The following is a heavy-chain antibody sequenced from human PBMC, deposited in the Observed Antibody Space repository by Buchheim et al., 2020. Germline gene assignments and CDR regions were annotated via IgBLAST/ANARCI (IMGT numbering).Heavy chain of an antibody. D-gene: IGHD2-15*01. CDR2: IKQDGSAK. CDR3: ASLHCSGGSCHSWFDY. J-gene: IGHJ4*02. V-gene: IGHV3-7*01. Sequence: EVQVVESGGGLVQPGGSLRLSCAASGFTFTSYWMSWVRQAPGKGLEWVANIKQDGSAKYYVDSVKGRFTISRDDAKNSLYLQMSSLRAEDTAVYYCASLHCSGGSCHSWFDYWGQGTL. CDR1: GFTFTSYW.